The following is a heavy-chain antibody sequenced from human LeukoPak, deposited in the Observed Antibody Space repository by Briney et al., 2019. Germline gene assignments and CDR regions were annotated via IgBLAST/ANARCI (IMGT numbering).Heavy chain of an antibody. CDR2: INHSGST. V-gene: IGHV4-39*07. J-gene: IGHJ4*02. Sequence: SETLSLTCTVSGGSISSGSYYWSWIRQPPGKGLEWIGEINHSGSTNYNPSLKSRVTISVDTSKNQFSLKLSSVTAADTAVYYCATLYPERLDYWGQGTLVTVSS. D-gene: IGHD2-2*02. CDR1: GGSISSGSYY. CDR3: ATLYPERLDY.